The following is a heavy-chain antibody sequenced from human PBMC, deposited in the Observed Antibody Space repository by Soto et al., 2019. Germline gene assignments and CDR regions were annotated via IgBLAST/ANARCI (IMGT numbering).Heavy chain of an antibody. CDR2: IDWDDDK. CDR1: GFSLSTSGMC. V-gene: IGHV2-70*01. CDR3: ARNIVGAPYYYYYGMDV. J-gene: IGHJ6*02. Sequence: GSGPTLVNSTQTLTLTCTFSGFSLSTSGMCVSWIRQPPGKALEWLALIDWDDDKYYSTSLKTRLTISKDTSKNQVVLTMTNMDPVDTATYYCARNIVGAPYYYYYGMDVWGQGTTVTVSS. D-gene: IGHD1-26*01.